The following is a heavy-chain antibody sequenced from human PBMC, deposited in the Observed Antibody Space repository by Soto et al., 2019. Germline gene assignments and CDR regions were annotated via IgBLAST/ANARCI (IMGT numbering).Heavy chain of an antibody. CDR1: GGSISSYY. Sequence: SETLSLTCSGSGGSISSYYWSWVRQPPGKGLEWIGDIYNSGRTNYNPSLKSRVTISLDPSNKQFSLKLSSVTTADTAVYYCGGQKSRSPFFDYWGPGTLATVYS. J-gene: IGHJ4*02. CDR3: GGQKSRSPFFDY. CDR2: IYNSGRT. D-gene: IGHD6-6*01. V-gene: IGHV4-59*01.